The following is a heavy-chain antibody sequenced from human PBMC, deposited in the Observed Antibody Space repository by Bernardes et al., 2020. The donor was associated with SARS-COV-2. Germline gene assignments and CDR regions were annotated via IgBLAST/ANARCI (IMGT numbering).Heavy chain of an antibody. D-gene: IGHD2-15*01. CDR1: GFTLSSYW. V-gene: IGHV3-74*01. J-gene: IGHJ3*02. CDR3: TRVIDGRAGTFDI. Sequence: SLRLSCAASGFTLSSYWIHWVRQAPGKGLVWVSRTNPDGSITDYADFVKGRFTISRDTAKTTQFLQMNNLRAEDTAIYYCTRVIDGRAGTFDIWGHGTMVTVSS. CDR2: TNPDGSIT.